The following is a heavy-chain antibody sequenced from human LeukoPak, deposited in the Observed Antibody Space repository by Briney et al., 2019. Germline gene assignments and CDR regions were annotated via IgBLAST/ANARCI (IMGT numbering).Heavy chain of an antibody. CDR1: GFTFSTYG. D-gene: IGHD6-19*01. CDR2: IRYDGSEG. V-gene: IGHV3-30*02. CDR3: AKVGYGWYEVDY. J-gene: IGHJ4*02. Sequence: GGSLRLFCAASGFTFSTYGTHWVRQAPGKGLDWVAFIRYDGSEGYYADSVKDRFTVSRDNSKNTLYLQMNSLRVEDTAVYYCAKVGYGWYEVDYWGQGTLVTVSS.